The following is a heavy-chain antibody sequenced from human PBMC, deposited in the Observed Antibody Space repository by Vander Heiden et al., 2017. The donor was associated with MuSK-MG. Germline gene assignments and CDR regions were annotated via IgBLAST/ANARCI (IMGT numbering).Heavy chain of an antibody. V-gene: IGHV4-39*02. CDR1: GGSININAYS. J-gene: IGHJ4*02. CDR2: IYYSGTT. D-gene: IGHD6-19*01. CDR3: AKTRGGYVAAAFDY. Sequence: QLQLQEAGPGLVKPSETLSLTCSVSGGSININAYSSGWIRQPPGRGLEWIGSIYYSGTTYYNSSLQSQVTISVDTSKNHFSLRLSSVTAADTAVYYCAKTRGGYVAAAFDYWGQGTLVTVSS.